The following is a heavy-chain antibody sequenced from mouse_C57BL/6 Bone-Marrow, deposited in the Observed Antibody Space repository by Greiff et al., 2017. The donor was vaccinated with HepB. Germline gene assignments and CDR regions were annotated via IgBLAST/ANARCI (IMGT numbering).Heavy chain of an antibody. D-gene: IGHD1-1*02. CDR3: ARTVWWTWFAY. CDR2: INPYNGGT. CDR1: GYTFTDYY. J-gene: IGHJ3*01. V-gene: IGHV1-19*01. Sequence: EVQVVESGPVLVKPGASVKMSCKASGYTFTDYYMNWVKQSHGKSLEWIGVINPYNGGTSYNQKFKGKATLTVDKSSSTAYMELNSLTSEDSAVYYCARTVWWTWFAYWGQGTLVTVSA.